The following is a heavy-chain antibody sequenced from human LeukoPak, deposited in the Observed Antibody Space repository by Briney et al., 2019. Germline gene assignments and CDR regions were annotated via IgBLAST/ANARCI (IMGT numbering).Heavy chain of an antibody. V-gene: IGHV3-43D*04. J-gene: IGHJ4*02. CDR3: AKGGYSYGHEDYFDY. CDR1: GFTFDDYA. D-gene: IGHD5-18*01. CDR2: ISWVGGST. Sequence: PGGSLRLSCAASGFTFDDYAMHWVRQAPGKGLEWVSLISWVGGSTCYADSVKGRFTISRDNSKNPLYLQMNSLRAEDTALYYCAKGGYSYGHEDYFDYWGQGTLVTVSS.